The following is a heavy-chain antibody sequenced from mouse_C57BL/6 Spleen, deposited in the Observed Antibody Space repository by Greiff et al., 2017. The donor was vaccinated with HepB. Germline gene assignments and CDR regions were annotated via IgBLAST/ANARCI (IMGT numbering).Heavy chain of an antibody. CDR2: ISSGGSYT. V-gene: IGHV5-6*01. Sequence: EVQRVESGGDLVKPGGSLKLSCAASGFTFSSYGMSWVRQTPDKRLEWVATISSGGSYTYYPDSVKGRFTISRDNAKNTLYLQMSSLKSEDTAMYYCARHGPTTVVADWYFDVWGTGTTVTVSS. D-gene: IGHD1-1*01. CDR1: GFTFSSYG. J-gene: IGHJ1*03. CDR3: ARHGPTTVVADWYFDV.